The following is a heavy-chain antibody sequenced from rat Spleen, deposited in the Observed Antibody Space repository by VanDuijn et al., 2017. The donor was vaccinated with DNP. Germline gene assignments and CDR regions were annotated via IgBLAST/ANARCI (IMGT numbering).Heavy chain of an antibody. CDR2: ISPGGGNI. CDR1: GFTFNNYY. Sequence: EVQLVESGGGLVQPGRSLKLSCAASGFTFNNYYMAWVRQAPKKGLEWVAAISPGGGNIYYRDSVKGRFTISRDNAKNTLYLQMNSLRSEDTATDYCASQHPWYFDYWGQGVMVTVSS. D-gene: IGHD3-2*01. V-gene: IGHV5-25*01. J-gene: IGHJ2*01. CDR3: ASQHPWYFDY.